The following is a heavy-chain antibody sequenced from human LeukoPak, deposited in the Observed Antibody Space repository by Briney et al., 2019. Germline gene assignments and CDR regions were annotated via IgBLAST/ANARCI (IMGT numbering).Heavy chain of an antibody. CDR1: GYTFTGYY. CDR3: ARRVTTILNLFDP. CDR2: INPNSGGT. Sequence: GASVKVSCKASGYTFTGYYMHWVRQAPGQGLEWMGWINPNSGGTNYAQKFQGRVTMTRDTSISTAYMELSRLRSDDTAVYYCARRVTTILNLFDPWGQGTLVTVSS. J-gene: IGHJ5*02. V-gene: IGHV1-2*02. D-gene: IGHD4-17*01.